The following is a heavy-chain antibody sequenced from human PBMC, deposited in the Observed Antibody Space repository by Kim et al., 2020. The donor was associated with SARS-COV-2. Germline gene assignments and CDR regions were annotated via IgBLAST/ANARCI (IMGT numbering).Heavy chain of an antibody. D-gene: IGHD3-10*02. Sequence: GGSLRLSCAASGFTFYDYAMHWVRQAPGKGLEWVSGISWNSGSVSYADSVKGRFTISRDNAKNSLYLQMNRLRAEDTALYYCAKLQLIRFGVLFDTWGQGTLVTVSS. CDR2: ISWNSGSV. J-gene: IGHJ4*02. CDR1: GFTFYDYA. V-gene: IGHV3-9*01. CDR3: AKLQLIRFGVLFDT.